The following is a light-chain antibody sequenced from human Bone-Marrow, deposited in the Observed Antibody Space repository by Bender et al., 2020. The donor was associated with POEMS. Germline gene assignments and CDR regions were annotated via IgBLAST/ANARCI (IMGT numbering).Light chain of an antibody. J-gene: IGLJ2*01. CDR2: EGS. CDR1: SSDIGSYNF. CDR3: SSHTSSTTVV. Sequence: QSALTQPASVSGSPGQSITLSCTGISSDIGSYNFVSWYQYHPGKAPKLIIYEGSKRPSGVSNRFSGSKSGNTASLTISGLQAEDEADYYCSSHTSSTTVVFGGGTKLTVL. V-gene: IGLV2-14*02.